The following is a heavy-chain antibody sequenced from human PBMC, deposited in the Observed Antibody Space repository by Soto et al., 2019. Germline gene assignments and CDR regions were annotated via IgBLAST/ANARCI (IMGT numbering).Heavy chain of an antibody. CDR1: GYTFTSYA. Sequence: ASVKVSCKASGYTFTSYAMHWVRRAPGQRLEWMGWINAGNGNTKYSQKFQGRVTITRDTSASTAYMELSSLRSEDTAVYYCARWGRIFGVVTHQIKPVYYFDYWGQGTLVTVSS. V-gene: IGHV1-3*01. CDR2: INAGNGNT. D-gene: IGHD3-3*01. J-gene: IGHJ4*02. CDR3: ARWGRIFGVVTHQIKPVYYFDY.